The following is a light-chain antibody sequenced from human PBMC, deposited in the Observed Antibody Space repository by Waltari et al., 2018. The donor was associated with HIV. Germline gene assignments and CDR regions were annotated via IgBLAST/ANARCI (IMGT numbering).Light chain of an antibody. CDR1: QGITSY. CDR2: AAS. V-gene: IGKV1-9*01. CDR3: QQLNSYLRT. Sequence: DIQLPQPPSFLSASVGHRVTITCRATQGITSYLAWYQQKPGKAPKLLIYAASTLQSGVPSRFSGSGSGTEFTLTISSLQPEDFATYYCQQLNSYLRTFGQGTRLEIK. J-gene: IGKJ5*01.